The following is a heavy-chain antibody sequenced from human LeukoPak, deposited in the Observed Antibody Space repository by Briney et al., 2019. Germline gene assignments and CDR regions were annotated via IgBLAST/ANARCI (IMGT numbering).Heavy chain of an antibody. V-gene: IGHV1-8*03. Sequence: ASVKVSCKASGYTFTSYGISWVRQATGQGLECMGWMNPYSGNTGYAQNFQGRITITRNTSISTAYMELSSLRSEDTAVYYCARTQQLVLRSPLDPWGQGTLVTVSS. CDR3: ARTQQLVLRSPLDP. CDR2: MNPYSGNT. D-gene: IGHD6-13*01. CDR1: GYTFTSYG. J-gene: IGHJ5*02.